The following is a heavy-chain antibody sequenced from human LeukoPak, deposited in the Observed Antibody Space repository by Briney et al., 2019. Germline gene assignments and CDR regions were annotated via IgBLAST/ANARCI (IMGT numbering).Heavy chain of an antibody. CDR3: ARERGYYDSSGYGDDY. V-gene: IGHV3-48*04. CDR1: GFTFSTYT. D-gene: IGHD3-22*01. CDR2: ISSSGSTI. J-gene: IGHJ4*02. Sequence: GGSPRLSCAASGFTFSTYTMNWVRQAPGKGLEWVSYISSSGSTIYYADSVKGRFTISRDNAKNSLYLQMNSLRAEDTAVYYCARERGYYDSSGYGDDYWGQGTLVTVSS.